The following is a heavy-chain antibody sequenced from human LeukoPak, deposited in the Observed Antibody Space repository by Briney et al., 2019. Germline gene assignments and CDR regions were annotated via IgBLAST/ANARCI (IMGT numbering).Heavy chain of an antibody. Sequence: ASVKVSCKASGYTFTSYAMHWVRQAPGQRLEWMGWINAGNGNTKYSQKFQGRVTITRDTSASTAYMELRSLRSDDTAVYYCARDKRYSSGWYDDYWGQGTLVTVSS. J-gene: IGHJ4*02. D-gene: IGHD6-19*01. V-gene: IGHV1-3*01. CDR3: ARDKRYSSGWYDDY. CDR2: INAGNGNT. CDR1: GYTFTSYA.